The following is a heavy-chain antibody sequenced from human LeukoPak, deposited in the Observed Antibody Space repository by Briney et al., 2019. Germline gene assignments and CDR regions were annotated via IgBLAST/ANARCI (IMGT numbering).Heavy chain of an antibody. CDR1: GYTFTSYA. CDR2: FDPEDGET. D-gene: IGHD1-14*01. V-gene: IGHV1-24*01. J-gene: IGHJ4*02. Sequence: ASVKASCKASGYTFTSYAMNWVRQAPGQGLEWMGGFDPEDGETIYAQKFQGRVTMTEDTSTDTVYMELSRLRSDDTALYYCARDWEPLATRSFDYWGQGTLVTVSS. CDR3: ARDWEPLATRSFDY.